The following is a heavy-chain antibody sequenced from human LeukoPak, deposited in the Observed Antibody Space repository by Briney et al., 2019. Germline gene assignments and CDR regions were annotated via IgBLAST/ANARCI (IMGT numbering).Heavy chain of an antibody. Sequence: SETLSLTCTVSGGSISSSSYYWGWIRQPPGKGLEWIGSIYYSGSTYYNPSLKSRVTISVDTSKNQFSLKLSSVTAADTAVYYCARQGGYSYGYYRWGWRDYWGQGTLVTVSS. CDR2: IYYSGST. V-gene: IGHV4-39*01. CDR3: ARQGGYSYGYYRWGWRDY. D-gene: IGHD5-18*01. J-gene: IGHJ4*02. CDR1: GGSISSSSYY.